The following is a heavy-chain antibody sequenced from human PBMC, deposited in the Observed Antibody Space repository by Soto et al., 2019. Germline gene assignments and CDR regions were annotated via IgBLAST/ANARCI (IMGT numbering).Heavy chain of an antibody. V-gene: IGHV3-30*03. CDR2: ISYDGSNK. CDR3: ARDLNDFWSGYLSLDY. Sequence: QVQLVESGGGVVQPGRSLRLSCAASGFTFSSYGMHWVRQAPGKGLEWVAVISYDGSNKYYADSVKGRFTISRDNSKNTLYLQMNSLRAEDTAVYYCARDLNDFWSGYLSLDYWGQGTLVTVSS. D-gene: IGHD3-3*01. CDR1: GFTFSSYG. J-gene: IGHJ4*02.